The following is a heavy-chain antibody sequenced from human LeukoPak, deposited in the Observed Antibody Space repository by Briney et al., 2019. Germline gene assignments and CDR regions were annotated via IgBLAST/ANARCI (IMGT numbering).Heavy chain of an antibody. CDR3: TRDQDGTQSGLRYFDWLPRGVFDY. Sequence: GGSLRLSCTASGFTFGDYAMSWFRQAPGKGLEWVGFIRSKAYGGTTEYAASVKGRFTISRDDSKSIAYLQMNSLKTEDTAVYYCTRDQDGTQSGLRYFDWLPRGVFDYWGRGTLVTVSS. CDR2: IRSKAYGGTT. CDR1: GFTFGDYA. J-gene: IGHJ4*02. V-gene: IGHV3-49*03. D-gene: IGHD3-9*01.